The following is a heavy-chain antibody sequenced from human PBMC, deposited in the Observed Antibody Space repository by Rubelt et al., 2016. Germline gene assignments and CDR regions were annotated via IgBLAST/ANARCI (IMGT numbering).Heavy chain of an antibody. D-gene: IGHD3-22*01. CDR2: MSSDGSVT. V-gene: IGHV3-74*02. CDR1: GFTFSSFW. Sequence: EVQLVESGGGLVQPGGSLRLSCAASGFTFSSFWMHWVRQVPGKGLVGVSHMSSDGSVTTYADSVKGRFTISRDNAKNTLYLQMNSLRGEDTAVYYCARSYSSGLDYWGQGTRVTVSS. CDR3: ARSYSSGLDY. J-gene: IGHJ4*02.